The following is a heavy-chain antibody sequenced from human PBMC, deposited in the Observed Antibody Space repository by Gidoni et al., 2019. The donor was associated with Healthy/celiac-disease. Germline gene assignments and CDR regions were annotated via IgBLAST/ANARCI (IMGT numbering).Heavy chain of an antibody. CDR2: ISAYNGNT. D-gene: IGHD2-2*01. V-gene: IGHV1-18*01. Sequence: QVQLVQSGAEVKKPGASVKVSCKASGYTFTSYGISWVRQAPGQGLEWMGWISAYNGNTNYAQKLQGRVTMTTDTSTSTAYMELRSLRSDDTAVYYCARAENIYCSSTSCYSNWFDPWGQGTLVTVSS. CDR3: ARAENIYCSSTSCYSNWFDP. CDR1: GYTFTSYG. J-gene: IGHJ5*02.